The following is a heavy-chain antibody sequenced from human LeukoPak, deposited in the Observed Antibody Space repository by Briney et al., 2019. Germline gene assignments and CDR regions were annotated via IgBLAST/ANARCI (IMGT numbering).Heavy chain of an antibody. V-gene: IGHV4-39*01. CDR3: ARRPDLLYFDY. CDR1: GXSISSSSDY. J-gene: IGHJ4*02. Sequence: SETLSLTCTVSGXSISSSSDYWGWIRQPPGKGLEWIRSIYYSGTTYYSPSLKSRVTISVDTSKNQFSLKLGSVTAADTAVYYCARRPDLLYFDYWGQGTLVTVSS. CDR2: IYYSGTT.